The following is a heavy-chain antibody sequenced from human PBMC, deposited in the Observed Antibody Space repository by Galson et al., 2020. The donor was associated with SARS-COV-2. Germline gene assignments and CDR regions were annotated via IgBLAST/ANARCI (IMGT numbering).Heavy chain of an antibody. Sequence: SETLSLTCTVSGGSISSYYWSWIRQPPGKGLEWIGYIYYSGSTNYNPSLKSRVTISVDTSKNQFSLKLSSVTAADTAVYYCARRSCSSTSCHQFDYWGQGTLVTVSS. CDR3: ARRSCSSTSCHQFDY. CDR1: GGSISSYY. CDR2: IYYSGST. J-gene: IGHJ4*02. V-gene: IGHV4-59*08. D-gene: IGHD2-2*01.